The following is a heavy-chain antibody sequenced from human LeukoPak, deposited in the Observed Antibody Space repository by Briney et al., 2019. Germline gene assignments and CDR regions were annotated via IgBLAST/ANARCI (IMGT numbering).Heavy chain of an antibody. Sequence: GGSLRLSCAASGFTFSSYGMHWVRQAPGKGLEWVAFIRYDGSNKYYADSVKGRFTISRDNSKNTLYLHVNSLRPEDTAVYYCARQGYSYGYWDYYYYMDVWGKGTTVTISS. J-gene: IGHJ6*03. CDR1: GFTFSSYG. CDR3: ARQGYSYGYWDYYYYMDV. V-gene: IGHV3-30*02. CDR2: IRYDGSNK. D-gene: IGHD5-18*01.